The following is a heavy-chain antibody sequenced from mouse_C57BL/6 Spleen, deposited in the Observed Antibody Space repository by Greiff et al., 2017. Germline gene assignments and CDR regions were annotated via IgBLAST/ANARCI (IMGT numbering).Heavy chain of an antibody. CDR2: IDPETGGT. D-gene: IGHD1-1*01. J-gene: IGHJ2*01. Sequence: VQLQQSGAELVRPGASVTLSCKASGYTFTDYEMHWVKQTPVHGLEWIGAIDPETGGTAYNQKFKGKAILTADKSSSTAYMELRSLTSEDSAVYYCTRLLVVQSYLDYWGQGTTLTVSS. CDR1: GYTFTDYE. V-gene: IGHV1-15*01. CDR3: TRLLVVQSYLDY.